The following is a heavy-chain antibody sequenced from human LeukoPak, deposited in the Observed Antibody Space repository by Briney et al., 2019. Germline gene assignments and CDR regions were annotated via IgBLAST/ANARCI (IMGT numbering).Heavy chain of an antibody. CDR1: GLTFSTSG. D-gene: IGHD1-14*01. V-gene: IGHV3-21*06. Sequence: GGSLRLSCTASGLTFSTSGFNWVRQAPGKGLEWVASIGPTGSDRYHADSIKGRFTISRDNANNFLYLQMNSLRAQDTAVYYCATETNGRHYDYWGQGTLLTVSS. J-gene: IGHJ4*02. CDR2: IGPTGSDR. CDR3: ATETNGRHYDY.